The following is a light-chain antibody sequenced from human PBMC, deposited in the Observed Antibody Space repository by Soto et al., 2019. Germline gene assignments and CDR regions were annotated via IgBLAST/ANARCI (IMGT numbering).Light chain of an antibody. CDR2: DVX. Sequence: QSALTQPASVSGSPGQSITISCTGSSSDVGGYNFVSWYQQHPGKVPKLMIYDVXSRXSXXXDXFXGSKSGNTASLTISGLQAEDXGDYYCSSYTSSSTHVFGSGTKLTVL. J-gene: IGLJ1*01. CDR1: SSDVGGYNF. V-gene: IGLV2-14*03. CDR3: SSYTSSSTHV.